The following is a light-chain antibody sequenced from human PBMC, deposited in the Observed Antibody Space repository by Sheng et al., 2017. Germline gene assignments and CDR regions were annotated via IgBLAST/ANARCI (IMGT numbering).Light chain of an antibody. Sequence: DTQMTQSPSTLSASVGDRLTITCRASQSIGSWLAWYQQKPGKAPELLIYKASNLESGVPSRFSGSGSGTEFTLTVSSLQSDDFASYYCQQYESFPLTFGGGTKVEIK. CDR1: QSIGSW. V-gene: IGKV1-5*03. J-gene: IGKJ4*01. CDR2: KAS. CDR3: QQYESFPLT.